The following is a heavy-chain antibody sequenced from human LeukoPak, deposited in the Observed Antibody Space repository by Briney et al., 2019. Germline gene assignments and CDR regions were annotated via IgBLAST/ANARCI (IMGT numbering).Heavy chain of an antibody. CDR2: ISGSGGST. J-gene: IGHJ6*03. V-gene: IGHV3-23*01. CDR3: ARALDYGGNARYYYYYYMDV. CDR1: GYTFSSYA. Sequence: GGSLTLSCAASGYTFSSYAMSWLRQAPGKGLEWVSAISGSGGSTYYADSVKGRFTISRDNSKNTLYLQMNSLRAEDTAAYYCARALDYGGNARYYYYYYMDVWGKGTTVTVSS. D-gene: IGHD4-23*01.